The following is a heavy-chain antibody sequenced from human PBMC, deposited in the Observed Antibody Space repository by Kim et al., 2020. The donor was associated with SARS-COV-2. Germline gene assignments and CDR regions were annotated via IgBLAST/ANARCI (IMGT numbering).Heavy chain of an antibody. V-gene: IGHV4-39*07. CDR3: ARERGSHYYDSSGYIDY. D-gene: IGHD3-22*01. CDR2: IYYSGST. Sequence: SETLSLTCTVSGGSISSSSYYWGWIRQPPGKGLEWIGSIYYSGSTYYNPSLKSRATISVDTSKNQFSLKLSSVTAADXXVXYCARERGSHYYDSSGYIDYXXXGTXXXVSS. CDR1: GGSISSSSYY. J-gene: IGHJ4*02.